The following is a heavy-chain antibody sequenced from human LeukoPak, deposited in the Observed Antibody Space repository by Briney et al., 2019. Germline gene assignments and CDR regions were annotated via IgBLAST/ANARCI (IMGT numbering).Heavy chain of an antibody. CDR3: ARRYCSTTSCFFDY. Sequence: SGPALVKPTQTLTLTCTFSGFSLSTSGMRVSWIRQPPGKALEWLARIDWDDDKFYSTSLKTRLTISKDTSKNQVVLTMTNMDPVDTATYYCARRYCSTTSCFFDYWGQGTLVTVSS. J-gene: IGHJ4*02. V-gene: IGHV2-70*04. CDR2: IDWDDDK. CDR1: GFSLSTSGMR. D-gene: IGHD2-2*01.